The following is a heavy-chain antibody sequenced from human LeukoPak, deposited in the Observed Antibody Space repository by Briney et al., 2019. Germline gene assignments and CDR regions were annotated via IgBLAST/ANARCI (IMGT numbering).Heavy chain of an antibody. V-gene: IGHV4-59*01. CDR2: SYYSGST. D-gene: IGHD3-22*01. CDR3: ARGYYDSSGYYYFDY. Sequence: SETLSLTCTVSGGSISSYYWSWIRQPPGKGLEWIAYSYYSGSTNYNPSLKSRVTISVDTSKNQFSLKLSSVTAADTAVYYCARGYYDSSGYYYFDYWGQGALVTVSS. J-gene: IGHJ4*02. CDR1: GGSISSYY.